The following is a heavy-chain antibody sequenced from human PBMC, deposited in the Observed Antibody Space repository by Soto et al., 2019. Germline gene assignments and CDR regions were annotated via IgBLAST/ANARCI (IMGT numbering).Heavy chain of an antibody. CDR2: INHSGST. J-gene: IGHJ3*02. CDR1: GGSFSGYY. Sequence: SETLSLTCAVYGGSFSGYYWSWIRQPPGKGLEWIGEINHSGSTNYNPSLKSRVTISVDTSKNQFSLKLSSVTAADTAVYYCARGYCSGGSCYVRESPDASDIWGQGTLVTLSS. V-gene: IGHV4-34*01. D-gene: IGHD2-15*01. CDR3: ARGYCSGGSCYVRESPDASDI.